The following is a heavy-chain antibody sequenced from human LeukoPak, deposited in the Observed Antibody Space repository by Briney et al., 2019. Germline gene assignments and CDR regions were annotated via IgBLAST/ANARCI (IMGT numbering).Heavy chain of an antibody. CDR1: GYTFTSYD. Sequence: ASVKVSCKASGYTFTSYDINWVRQATGQGLEWMGWMNPNSGNTGYAQKFQGRVTMTRNTSISTAYMELSSLRAEDTAVYYCAKDLEYYGSYYMDVWGKGTTVTISS. J-gene: IGHJ6*03. CDR2: MNPNSGNT. V-gene: IGHV1-8*01. CDR3: AKDLEYYGSYYMDV. D-gene: IGHD3-10*01.